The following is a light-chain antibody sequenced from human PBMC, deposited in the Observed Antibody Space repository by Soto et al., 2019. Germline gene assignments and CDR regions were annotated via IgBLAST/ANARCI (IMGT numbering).Light chain of an antibody. Sequence: QSALTQPRSVSGSPGQSVTISCTGTSSDVGGYNYVSWYQQHPGKAPELLIYDVTKRPSGVPDRFSGSKSGNTASLTISGLQADDEADYYCCSYAGSYTYVFGTGTRSPS. CDR2: DVT. CDR1: SSDVGGYNY. CDR3: CSYAGSYTYV. J-gene: IGLJ1*01. V-gene: IGLV2-11*01.